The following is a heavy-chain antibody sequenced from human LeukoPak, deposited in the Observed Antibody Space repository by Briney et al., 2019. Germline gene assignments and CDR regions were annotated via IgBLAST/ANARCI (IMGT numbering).Heavy chain of an antibody. D-gene: IGHD2-2*01. J-gene: IGHJ4*02. Sequence: SETLSLTCAVYGGSFSGYYWSWIRQPPGKGLEWIGEIDHSGSTNYNPSLKSRVTISVDTSKNQFSLKLSSVSAADTAVYYCARLGVRVVPAAVFDYWGQGTLVTVSS. CDR1: GGSFSGYY. CDR2: IDHSGST. CDR3: ARLGVRVVPAAVFDY. V-gene: IGHV4-34*01.